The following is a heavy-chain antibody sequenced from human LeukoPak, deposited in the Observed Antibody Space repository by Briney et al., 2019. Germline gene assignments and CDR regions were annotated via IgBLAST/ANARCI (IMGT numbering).Heavy chain of an antibody. D-gene: IGHD5-18*01. V-gene: IGHV4-39*07. Sequence: SETLSLTCTVSGGSISSSSSYWGWIRQPPGKGLEWIGSIYYSGSTNYNPSLKSRVTISVDTSRNQFSLKLSSVTAADTAVYYCARGRSGYSSNFDYWGQGTLVTVSS. CDR2: IYYSGST. CDR1: GGSISSSSSY. CDR3: ARGRSGYSSNFDY. J-gene: IGHJ4*02.